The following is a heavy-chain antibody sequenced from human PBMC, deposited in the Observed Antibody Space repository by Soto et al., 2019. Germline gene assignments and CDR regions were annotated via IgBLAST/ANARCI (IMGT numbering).Heavy chain of an antibody. CDR2: IYHSGST. V-gene: IGHV4-38-2*02. CDR1: GYSISSGYY. D-gene: IGHD3-22*01. Sequence: PSETLSLTCAVSGYSISSGYYWGWIRQPPGKGLEWIGSIYHSGSTYYNPSLKSRVTISVDTSKNQFSLKLSSVTAADTAVYYCAREADSSGYYYSTTGYWGQGTLVTVSS. CDR3: AREADSSGYYYSTTGY. J-gene: IGHJ4*02.